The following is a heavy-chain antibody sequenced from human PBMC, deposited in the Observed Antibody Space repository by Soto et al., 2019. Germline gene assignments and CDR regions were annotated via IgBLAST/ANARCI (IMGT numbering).Heavy chain of an antibody. D-gene: IGHD2-2*01. Sequence: ASVKVSCKASGYTFTGYYMHWVRQAPGQGLEWMGWINPNSGGTNYAQKFQGRVTMTRDTSISTAYMELSRLRSDDTAVYYCARVAHIVVVPDDAFDIWGQGTMVTVSS. CDR1: GYTFTGYY. J-gene: IGHJ3*02. CDR3: ARVAHIVVVPDDAFDI. V-gene: IGHV1-2*02. CDR2: INPNSGGT.